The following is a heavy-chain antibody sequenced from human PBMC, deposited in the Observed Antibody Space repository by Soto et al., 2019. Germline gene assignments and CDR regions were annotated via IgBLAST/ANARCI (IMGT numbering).Heavy chain of an antibody. Sequence: SETLSLTCAVYGGSFSGYYWSWIRQPPGKGLEWIGEINHSGSTNYNPSLKSRVTISVDTSKNQFSLKLSSVTAADTAVYYCARGSVTIFGVVKKRYFDYWGQGTLVTVS. V-gene: IGHV4-34*01. CDR2: INHSGST. J-gene: IGHJ4*02. D-gene: IGHD3-3*01. CDR1: GGSFSGYY. CDR3: ARGSVTIFGVVKKRYFDY.